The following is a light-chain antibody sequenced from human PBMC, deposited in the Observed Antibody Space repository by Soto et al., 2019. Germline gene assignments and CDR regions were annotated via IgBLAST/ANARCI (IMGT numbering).Light chain of an antibody. V-gene: IGKV3-20*01. CDR3: QRYGSSPPHT. CDR2: GAS. CDR1: QSVYNNY. Sequence: EIVLTQSPGTLSLSPGEGATLSCRASQSVYNNYLAWYQQKPGQAPRLLISGASIRATGIPDRFSGSGSGTDFTLTFSRLESEDFAVYYCQRYGSSPPHTFGQGTKLEIK. J-gene: IGKJ2*01.